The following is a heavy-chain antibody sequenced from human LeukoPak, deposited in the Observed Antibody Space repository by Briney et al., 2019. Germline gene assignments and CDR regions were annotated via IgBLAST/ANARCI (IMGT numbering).Heavy chain of an antibody. CDR2: ISSSSSYI. D-gene: IGHD5-18*01. J-gene: IGHJ3*01. CDR1: GFTFDDYA. Sequence: GGSLRLSCAASGFTFDDYAMNWVRQAPGKGLEWVSSISSSSSYIYYADSVKGRFTISRDNAKNSLHLQMNILRADDTAVYCCATDSKRGYSYGSPTDGFDLWGQGTMVTVSS. V-gene: IGHV3-21*01. CDR3: ATDSKRGYSYGSPTDGFDL.